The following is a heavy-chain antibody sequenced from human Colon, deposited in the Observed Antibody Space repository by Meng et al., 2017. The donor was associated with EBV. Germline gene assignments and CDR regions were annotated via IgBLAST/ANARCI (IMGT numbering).Heavy chain of an antibody. V-gene: IGHV4-4*02. D-gene: IGHD2-21*02. CDR2: IYHSGST. Sequence: QVQLQESGPGLVQPLVTLSLTCPGSGGSLSSRNWWSWVRQPPGKGLEWIGEIYHSGSTNYNPSLKSRVTISVDESKNQFSLRLSSVTAADTAVYYCARVGAYCGGDCYHPRWGQGTRVTVSS. CDR1: GGSLSSRNW. CDR3: ARVGAYCGGDCYHPR. J-gene: IGHJ4*02.